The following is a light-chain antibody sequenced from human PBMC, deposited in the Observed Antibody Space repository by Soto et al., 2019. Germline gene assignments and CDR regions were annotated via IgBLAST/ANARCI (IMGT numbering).Light chain of an antibody. V-gene: IGLV2-14*01. J-gene: IGLJ1*01. CDR1: SSDVGGYNY. CDR3: SSYTSSSTRV. CDR2: DVS. Sequence: QSVLTHPASVSGAPRQSIPIFCTGTSSDVGGYNYVSWYQQHPGKAPKLMIYDVSNRPSGVSNRFSGSKSGNTASLTISGLQAEDEADYYCSSYTSSSTRVFGTGTKVTVL.